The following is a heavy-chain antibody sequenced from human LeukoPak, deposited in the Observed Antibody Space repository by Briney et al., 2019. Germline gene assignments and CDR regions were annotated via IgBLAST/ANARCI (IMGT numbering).Heavy chain of an antibody. D-gene: IGHD3-9*01. Sequence: GGSLRLSCEASGFSMSVYWMSWVRQAPGKGLEWVSGISWNSGSIGYADSVKGRFTISRDNAKNSLYLQINSLRAEDTALYYCAVLQGVNYDILTGYYKDGVDYWGQGTLVTVSS. V-gene: IGHV3-9*01. CDR1: GFSMSVYW. J-gene: IGHJ4*02. CDR3: AVLQGVNYDILTGYYKDGVDY. CDR2: ISWNSGSI.